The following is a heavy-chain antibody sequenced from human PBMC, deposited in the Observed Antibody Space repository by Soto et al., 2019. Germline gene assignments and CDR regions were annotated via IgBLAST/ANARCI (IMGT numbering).Heavy chain of an antibody. V-gene: IGHV3-23*01. CDR2: ISGSGGST. Sequence: GGSLRLSCAASGFTFSSYAMSWVRQAPGRGLEWVSAISGSGGSTYYADSVKGRFTISRDNSKNTLYLQMNSLRAEDTAVYYCAKDPSPLGPHNWFDPWGQGTLVTVSS. CDR1: GFTFSSYA. CDR3: AKDPSPLGPHNWFDP. D-gene: IGHD7-27*01. J-gene: IGHJ5*02.